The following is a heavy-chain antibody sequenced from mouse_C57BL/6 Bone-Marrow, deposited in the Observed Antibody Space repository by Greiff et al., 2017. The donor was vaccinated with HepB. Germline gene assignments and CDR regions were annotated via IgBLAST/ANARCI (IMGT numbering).Heavy chain of an antibody. D-gene: IGHD1-1*01. Sequence: EVQLQHSGAELVRPGASVKLSCTASGFNIKDDYMHWVKQRPEQGLEWIGWIDPENGDTEYASKFQGKATITADTSSNTAYLQLSSLTSEDTAVYYCTTGAITTVVASRDYDFDYWGQGTTLTVSS. V-gene: IGHV14-4*01. CDR3: TTGAITTVVASRDYDFDY. CDR2: IDPENGDT. J-gene: IGHJ2*01. CDR1: GFNIKDDY.